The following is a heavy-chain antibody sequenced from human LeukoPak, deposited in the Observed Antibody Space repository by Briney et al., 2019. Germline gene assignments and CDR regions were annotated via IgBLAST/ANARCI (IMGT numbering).Heavy chain of an antibody. D-gene: IGHD2-15*01. CDR3: ARQDIVVVVAATKRYNWFDP. J-gene: IGHJ5*02. CDR2: NNPNSGGT. V-gene: IGHV1-2*02. Sequence: GASVKVSCKASGYTFTGYYMHWVRQAPGQGLEWMGWNNPNSGGTNYAQKFQGRVTMTRDTSISTAYMELSRLRSDDTAVYYCARQDIVVVVAATKRYNWFDPWGQGTLVTVSS. CDR1: GYTFTGYY.